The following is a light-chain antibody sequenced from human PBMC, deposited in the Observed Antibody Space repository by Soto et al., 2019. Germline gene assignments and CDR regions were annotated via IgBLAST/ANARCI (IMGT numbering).Light chain of an antibody. CDR2: AAS. CDR3: QQSSSTPCT. Sequence: DIQMTQSPSSLSASVGDRITITCRARQSISSYLNWYQQKPGKAPKLLIYAASSLQSGVPSTFSGSGSGTDFTLPISGLQPEDFATYYCQQSSSTPCTFGHHTKVDI. CDR1: QSISSY. J-gene: IGKJ3*01. V-gene: IGKV1-39*01.